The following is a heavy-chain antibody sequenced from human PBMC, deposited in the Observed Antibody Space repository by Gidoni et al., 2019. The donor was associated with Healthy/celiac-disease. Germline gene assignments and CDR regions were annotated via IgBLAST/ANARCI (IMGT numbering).Heavy chain of an antibody. CDR1: GGSISSSSYY. Sequence: QLQLQESGPGLVKPSETLSLTCTVSGGSISSSSYYWGWIRQPPGKGLEWIGSIYYSGRTYYNPSLKSRVTISVDTSKNQFSLKLSSVTAADTAVYYCARWVGYSSAPFDYWGQGTLVTVSS. CDR3: ARWVGYSSAPFDY. CDR2: IYYSGRT. D-gene: IGHD6-25*01. V-gene: IGHV4-39*01. J-gene: IGHJ4*02.